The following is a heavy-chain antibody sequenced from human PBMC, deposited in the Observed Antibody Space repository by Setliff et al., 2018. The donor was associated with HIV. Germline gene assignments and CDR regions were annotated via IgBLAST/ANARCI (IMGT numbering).Heavy chain of an antibody. V-gene: IGHV1-18*01. J-gene: IGHJ5*01. CDR2: ISAYNGDT. CDR1: GYTFSSYG. Sequence: ASVKVSCKASGYTFSSYGISWVRQAPGQGLEWVGWISAYNGDTKYAQKLQGRVTMTTDTSTSTAYMELRSLRSEDTAIFFCATDDLLGGYWFDRWGQGTPVTVSS. CDR3: ATDDLLGGYWFDR. D-gene: IGHD3-16*01.